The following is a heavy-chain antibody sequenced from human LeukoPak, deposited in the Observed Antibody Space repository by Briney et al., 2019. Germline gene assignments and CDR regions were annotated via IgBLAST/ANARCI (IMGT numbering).Heavy chain of an antibody. CDR1: GGSISSSSYY. D-gene: IGHD3-22*01. CDR3: ARASIVGKRFDP. Sequence: SETLSLTCTVSGGSISSSSYYWGWIRQPPGKGLEWIGSIYYSGSTYYNPSLKSRVTISVDTSKNQFSLKLSSVTAADTAVYYCARASIVGKRFDPWGQGTLVTVSS. V-gene: IGHV4-39*07. CDR2: IYYSGST. J-gene: IGHJ5*02.